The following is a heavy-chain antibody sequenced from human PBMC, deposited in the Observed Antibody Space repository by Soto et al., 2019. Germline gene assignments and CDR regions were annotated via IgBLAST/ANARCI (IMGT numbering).Heavy chain of an antibody. CDR2: IWYDGSNK. V-gene: IGHV3-33*01. D-gene: IGHD3-16*01. CDR3: ARDLASTTDDYVWGSYLSPFWFDP. Sequence: GGSLRLSCAASGFTVSSYGLHWVRQAPGKGLEWGAVIWYDGSNKYYADSVKGRFPISSANSKNTLYLQMNSLRAEDTTVYYCARDLASTTDDYVWGSYLSPFWFDPWGQGTLVTVSS. J-gene: IGHJ5*02. CDR1: GFTVSSYG.